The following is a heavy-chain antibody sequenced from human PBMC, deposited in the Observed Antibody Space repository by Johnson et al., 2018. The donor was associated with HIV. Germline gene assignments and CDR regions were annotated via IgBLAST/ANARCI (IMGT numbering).Heavy chain of an antibody. J-gene: IGHJ3*02. CDR2: IRSKPYSSAT. D-gene: IGHD4-23*01. CDR1: GLTFSDSA. CDR3: ANLGDYSGINGFDI. V-gene: IGHV3-73*02. Sequence: VQLVESGGGLVQPGGSLKLSCAASGLTFSDSALHWVRQAPEKGLEWVGRIRSKPYSSATAYAASVTGRFTISRDDSKNMTYLQMNSLKTEDTAVYYCANLGDYSGINGFDIWGQGTMVTVSS.